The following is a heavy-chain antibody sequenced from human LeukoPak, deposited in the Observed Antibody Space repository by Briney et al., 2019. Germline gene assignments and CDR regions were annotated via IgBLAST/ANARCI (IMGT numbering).Heavy chain of an antibody. CDR2: ISNSGDNT. V-gene: IGHV3-23*01. CDR3: TKTGARYSASSNFDC. Sequence: GGSLRLSCAASGFPFTTYAMSWVRQPPGKGLEWVSAISNSGDNTYYADSVKGRFTISRDNSKNTFFLQMNSLRAEDTAMYYCTKTGARYSASSNFDCWGQGALVAVSS. CDR1: GFPFTTYA. D-gene: IGHD6-6*01. J-gene: IGHJ4*02.